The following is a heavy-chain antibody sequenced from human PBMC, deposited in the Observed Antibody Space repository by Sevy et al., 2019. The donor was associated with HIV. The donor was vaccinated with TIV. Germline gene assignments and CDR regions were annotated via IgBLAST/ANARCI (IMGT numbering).Heavy chain of an antibody. V-gene: IGHV3-15*01. CDR2: IKSKTDGGNT. CDR3: PTDSKERGLSALLDY. D-gene: IGHD1-1*01. Sequence: GGSLRLSCAASGFTFSNAWMSWVRQAPGKGLEWVGRIKSKTDGGNTDYAAPVKGRFTSSRDDSKNTLYLHMNRLKTEDTAIYYCPTDSKERGLSALLDYWGQGTLVTVSS. CDR1: GFTFSNAW. J-gene: IGHJ4*02.